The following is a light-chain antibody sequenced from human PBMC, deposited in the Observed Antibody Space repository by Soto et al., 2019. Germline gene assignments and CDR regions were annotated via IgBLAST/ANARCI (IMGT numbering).Light chain of an antibody. Sequence: IQMTQSPSSLSASVVDRVPITCRTSQSISGYLNWYRHKPGKAPTLLIYAASTLQSGVPSRFSGSGSGTDFTLTISNLQPEDFATYYCQQSYSTLPITFGQGTRLEIK. J-gene: IGKJ5*01. V-gene: IGKV1-39*01. CDR3: QQSYSTLPIT. CDR1: QSISGY. CDR2: AAS.